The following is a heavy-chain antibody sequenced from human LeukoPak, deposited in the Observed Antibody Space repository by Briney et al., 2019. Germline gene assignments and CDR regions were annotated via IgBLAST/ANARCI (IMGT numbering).Heavy chain of an antibody. V-gene: IGHV3-33*01. J-gene: IGHJ4*02. CDR1: GFTFSSYG. CDR3: ARDRGAAAGFDY. CDR2: IWYDGSNK. D-gene: IGHD6-13*01. Sequence: PGGSLRLSCAASGFTFSSYGMHWVRQAPGKGLEWVAVIWYDGSNKYYADSVKGRFTISRDNSENTLYLQMNSLRAEDTAVYYCARDRGAAAGFDYWGQGTLVTVSS.